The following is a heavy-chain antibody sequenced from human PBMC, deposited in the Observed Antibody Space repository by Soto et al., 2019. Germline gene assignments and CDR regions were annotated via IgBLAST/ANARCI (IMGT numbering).Heavy chain of an antibody. D-gene: IGHD2-15*01. Sequence: SETLSLTCTVSGGSISSGDYYWTWVRQPPGKGLEWIGEVYHSGSTRYNPSLKGRVTISVDKPNNQFSLKLTSMTGADTAVYYCATRSPQIVVTLLPFPSWGQGTPVTVSS. CDR2: VYHSGST. J-gene: IGHJ5*02. CDR3: ATRSPQIVVTLLPFPS. V-gene: IGHV4-39*07. CDR1: GGSISSGDYY.